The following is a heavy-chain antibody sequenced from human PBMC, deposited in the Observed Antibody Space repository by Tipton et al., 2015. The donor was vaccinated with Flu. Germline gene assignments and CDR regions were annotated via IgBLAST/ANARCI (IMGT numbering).Heavy chain of an antibody. Sequence: TLSLTCTVSGGSISSGSYYWSWIRQPAGKGLEWIGRIYTSGSTNYNPSLKSRVTISVDTSKNQFSLKLSSVTAADTAVYYCASPLLGGGAGYDAFDIWGQGTMATVSS. CDR3: ASPLLGGGAGYDAFDI. CDR2: IYTSGST. D-gene: IGHD3-16*01. V-gene: IGHV4-61*02. CDR1: GGSISSGSYY. J-gene: IGHJ3*02.